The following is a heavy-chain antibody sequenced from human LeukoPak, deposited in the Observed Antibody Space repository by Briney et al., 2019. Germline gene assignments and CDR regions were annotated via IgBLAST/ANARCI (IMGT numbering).Heavy chain of an antibody. CDR2: ISYDGSNK. CDR1: GFTFSSYA. CDR3: ASPRSGYFYYFDY. Sequence: GGSLRLSCAASGFTFSSYAMHWVRQAPGKGLEWVAVISYDGSNKYYADSVKGRFTISRDNSKNTLYLQMNSLRAEDTAVYYCASPRSGYFYYFDYWGQGTLVTVSS. V-gene: IGHV3-30*04. D-gene: IGHD3-3*01. J-gene: IGHJ4*02.